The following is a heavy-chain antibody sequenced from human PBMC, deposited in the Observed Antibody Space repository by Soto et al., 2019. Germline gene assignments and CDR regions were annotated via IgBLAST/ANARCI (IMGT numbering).Heavy chain of an antibody. CDR2: IKQDGSEE. CDR3: ARIAASGRGWDV. CDR1: GFTFSSYW. J-gene: IGHJ6*02. Sequence: EVQLVESGGGLVQPGGSLRLSCVDSGFTFSSYWMSWVRQAPVKGMEWVGNIKQDGSEENYVDSVKGRFTITRDNAKTSSYLETNSPRWDPRAVYYCARIAASGRGWDVWGQGTTV. V-gene: IGHV3-7*01. D-gene: IGHD6-13*01.